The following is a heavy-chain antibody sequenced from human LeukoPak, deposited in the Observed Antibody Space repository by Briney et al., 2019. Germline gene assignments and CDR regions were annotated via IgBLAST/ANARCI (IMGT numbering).Heavy chain of an antibody. D-gene: IGHD6-13*01. CDR3: TRLGDDSIAAAGPSYYYGMDV. CDR2: IRSKANSYAT. CDR1: GFTFSGSA. J-gene: IGHJ6*02. V-gene: IGHV3-73*01. Sequence: GGSLRLSCAASGFTFSGSAMHWVRQASGKGLEWVGRIRSKANSYATAYAASVKGRFTISRDDSKNTAYLQMNSLKTEDTAVYYCTRLGDDSIAAAGPSYYYGMDVWGQGTTVTVSS.